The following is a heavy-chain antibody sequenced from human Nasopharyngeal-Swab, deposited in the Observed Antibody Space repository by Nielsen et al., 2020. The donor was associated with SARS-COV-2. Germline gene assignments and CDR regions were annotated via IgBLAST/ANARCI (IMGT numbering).Heavy chain of an antibody. CDR3: TREKSGWVVVVAATI. V-gene: IGHV3-30-3*01. Sequence: GESLKISCAASGFIFSSYAMHWVRQAPGKGLEWVAVISYDESNKYYADSVKGRFTISRDNSKNTLYLQMNSLKTEDTAVYYCTREKSGWVVVVAATIWGQGTLVTVSS. J-gene: IGHJ4*02. CDR2: ISYDESNK. D-gene: IGHD2-15*01. CDR1: GFIFSSYA.